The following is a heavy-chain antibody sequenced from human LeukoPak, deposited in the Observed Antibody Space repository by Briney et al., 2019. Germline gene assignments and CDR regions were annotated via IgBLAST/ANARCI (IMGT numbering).Heavy chain of an antibody. CDR3: ARAPNQLASDY. CDR2: IIPIFGTA. J-gene: IGHJ4*02. CDR1: GGTFRNFD. V-gene: IGHV1-69*13. D-gene: IGHD2-2*01. Sequence: SVKVSCKASGGTFRNFDISWVRQAPGQGLEWMGGIIPIFGTANYAQKFQGRVTITADESTGTAYMELSSLRSEDTAVYYCARAPNQLASDYWGQGTLVTVSS.